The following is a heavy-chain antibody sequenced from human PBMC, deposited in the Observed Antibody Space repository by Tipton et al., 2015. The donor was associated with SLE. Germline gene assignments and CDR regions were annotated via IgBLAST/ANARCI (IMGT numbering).Heavy chain of an antibody. CDR3: ARAPLIAAAVDY. CDR2: IKQDGSEK. V-gene: IGHV3-7*01. J-gene: IGHJ4*02. CDR1: GFTFSSYW. Sequence: GSLRLSCAASGFTFSSYWMSWVRQAPGKGLEGVANIKQDGSEKYYVDSVRGRFTISRDNAKNSLYLQMNSLRAEDTAVYYCARAPLIAAAVDYWGQGTLVTVSS. D-gene: IGHD6-13*01.